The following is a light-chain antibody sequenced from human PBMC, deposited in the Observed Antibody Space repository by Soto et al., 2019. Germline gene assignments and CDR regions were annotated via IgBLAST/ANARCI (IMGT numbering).Light chain of an antibody. J-gene: IGKJ1*01. CDR1: QSVSSSY. V-gene: IGKV3-20*01. Sequence: EIVLTQSPGTLSLSPGERATVSCRASQSVSSSYLAWYQQKPGQAPRPLIYGASSRAIGIPDRFSGSGSGTDFTLPISRLEPEDFAVYYCQQYGSSPWTFGQGTKVEIK. CDR3: QQYGSSPWT. CDR2: GAS.